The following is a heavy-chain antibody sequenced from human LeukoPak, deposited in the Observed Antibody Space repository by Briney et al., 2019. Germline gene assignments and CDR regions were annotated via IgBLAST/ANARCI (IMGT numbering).Heavy chain of an antibody. V-gene: IGHV1-2*02. D-gene: IGHD4-17*01. CDR2: INPNSGGT. CDR1: GYTFTGYY. Sequence: ASVNVSCKASGYTFTGYYMHWVRQAPGQGLEWMGWINPNSGGTNYAQKFQGRVTMTRDTSTSTAYMELSRLRSDDTAVYYCAREGDYGDYVLFYWGQGTLVTVSS. J-gene: IGHJ4*02. CDR3: AREGDYGDYVLFY.